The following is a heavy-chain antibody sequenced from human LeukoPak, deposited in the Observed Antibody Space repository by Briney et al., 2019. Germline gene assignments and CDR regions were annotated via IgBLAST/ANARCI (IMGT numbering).Heavy chain of an antibody. CDR1: GFTFSNYE. CDR3: ARSYGSGSYFVH. CDR2: ISSSSSYI. J-gene: IGHJ5*02. Sequence: PGGSLRLSCAASGFTFSNYEMHWVRQAPGKGLEWVSSISSSSSYIYYADSVKGRFTISRDNAKNSLYLQMNSLRAEDTAVYYCARSYGSGSYFVHWGQGALVTVSS. V-gene: IGHV3-21*04. D-gene: IGHD3-10*01.